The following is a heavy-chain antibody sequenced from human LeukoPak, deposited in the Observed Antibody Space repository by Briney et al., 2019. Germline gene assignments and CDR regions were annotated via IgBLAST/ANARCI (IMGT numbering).Heavy chain of an antibody. V-gene: IGHV4-59*08. CDR2: IYYSGST. CDR1: GGSISSYY. CDR3: ARRTAADNYFDY. J-gene: IGHJ4*02. D-gene: IGHD6-13*01. Sequence: PSETLSLTCTVSGGSISSYYWSWIRQPPGKGLEWIGYIYYSGSTNYNPSLKSRVTISVDTSKNQFSLKLSSVTAADTAVYYCARRTAADNYFDYWGQGTLVTVSS.